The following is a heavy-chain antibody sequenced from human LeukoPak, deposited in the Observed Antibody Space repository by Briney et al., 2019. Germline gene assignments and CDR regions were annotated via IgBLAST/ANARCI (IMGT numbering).Heavy chain of an antibody. D-gene: IGHD6-13*01. Sequence: PGGSLRLSCAASGFTVSSNYMSWVRQAPGKGLDWVSSIDSSSSYIYYADSVKGRFTISRDNAKNSLYLQMNSLRAEDTAVYYCARVTAAAGDLDYWGQGTLVTVSS. V-gene: IGHV3-21*01. J-gene: IGHJ4*02. CDR1: GFTVSSNY. CDR2: IDSSSSYI. CDR3: ARVTAAAGDLDY.